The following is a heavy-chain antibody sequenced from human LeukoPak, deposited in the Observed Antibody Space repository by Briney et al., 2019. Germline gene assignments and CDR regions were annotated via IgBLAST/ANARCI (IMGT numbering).Heavy chain of an antibody. CDR1: GFTFSDYY. V-gene: IGHV3-11*04. Sequence: GGSLRLSCAASGFTFSDYYMSWIRQAPGKGLEWVSYISSSGSTIYYADSVKGRFTISRDNAKNSLYLQMNSLRAEDTAVYYCARLDSSGWYNYYYYYMDVWGKGTTVTVPS. CDR2: ISSSGSTI. D-gene: IGHD6-19*01. CDR3: ARLDSSGWYNYYYYYMDV. J-gene: IGHJ6*03.